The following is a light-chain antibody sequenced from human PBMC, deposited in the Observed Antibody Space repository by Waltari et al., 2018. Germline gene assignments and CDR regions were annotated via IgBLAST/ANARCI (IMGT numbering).Light chain of an antibody. Sequence: QSALTQPASVSGSPGQSITISCTGTSSDVGSNNLVSWYQQHPGKAPKLMIYEGSKRPSGVSNRFSGSKSGNTASLTISGLQAEDEADDYCCSYAGSSTYVFGTGTKVTVL. V-gene: IGLV2-23*01. CDR1: SSDVGSNNL. CDR3: CSYAGSSTYV. CDR2: EGS. J-gene: IGLJ1*01.